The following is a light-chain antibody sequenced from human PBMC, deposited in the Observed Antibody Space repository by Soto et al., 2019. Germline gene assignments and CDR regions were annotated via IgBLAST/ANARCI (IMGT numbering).Light chain of an antibody. V-gene: IGLV2-14*03. CDR1: SSDVGGYNF. CDR2: EVS. J-gene: IGLJ2*01. CDR3: CSSTRVSGGHVV. Sequence: QSVLTQPASVSGSPGQSITISWTGTSSDVGGYNFVSWYQQHPGKAPKLMIYEVSNRPSGVSNRFSGSKSGNTASLIISGLRADDEDDYYCCSSTRVSGGHVVIGGGTKLTVL.